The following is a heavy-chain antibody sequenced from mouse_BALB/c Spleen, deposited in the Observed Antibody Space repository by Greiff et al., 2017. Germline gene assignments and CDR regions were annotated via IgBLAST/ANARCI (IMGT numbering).Heavy chain of an antibody. D-gene: IGHD1-1*01. Sequence: VQLVESGAELVRPGASVTLSCKASGYTFTDYEMHWVKQTPVHGLEWIGAIDPETGGTAYNQKFKGKATLTADKSSSTAYMELRSLTSEDSAVYYCTRVRLLFDYWGQGTTLTVSS. V-gene: IGHV1-15*01. CDR2: IDPETGGT. CDR1: GYTFTDYE. CDR3: TRVRLLFDY. J-gene: IGHJ2*01.